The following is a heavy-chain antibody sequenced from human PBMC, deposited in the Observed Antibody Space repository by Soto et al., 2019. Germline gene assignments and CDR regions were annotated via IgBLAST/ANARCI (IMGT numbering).Heavy chain of an antibody. Sequence: ASVKVSCKASGDTFTNYGFSWVRQAPGQGLEWMGWISVYSGNTNYAQNVQGRVTMTTDTSTSTAYMELRSLRSDDTAVYYCARDRSPYYYDSSGYPHYWGQGTLVTVYS. CDR1: GDTFTNYG. CDR2: ISVYSGNT. V-gene: IGHV1-18*01. CDR3: ARDRSPYYYDSSGYPHY. J-gene: IGHJ4*02. D-gene: IGHD3-22*01.